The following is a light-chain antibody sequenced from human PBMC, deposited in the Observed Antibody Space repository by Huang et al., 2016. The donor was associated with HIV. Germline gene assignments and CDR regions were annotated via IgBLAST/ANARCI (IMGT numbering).Light chain of an antibody. V-gene: IGKV3-15*01. Sequence: EIVMTQSPGTLTVSPGERATLSCRASQSVSSTLAWDQQKPGQTPRLLIYGASPRATGIPARFSGSGSGTEFTLTISSLQSEDFGVYYCHQYTKWPSWTFGQGTKVEIK. CDR3: HQYTKWPSWT. CDR1: QSVSST. J-gene: IGKJ1*01. CDR2: GAS.